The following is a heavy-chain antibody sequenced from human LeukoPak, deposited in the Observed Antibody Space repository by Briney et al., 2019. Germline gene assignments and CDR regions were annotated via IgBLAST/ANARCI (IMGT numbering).Heavy chain of an antibody. CDR3: ARERYCSGGSCLNWFDP. J-gene: IGHJ5*02. CDR1: GGTFSSYA. CDR2: IIPILGIA. D-gene: IGHD2-15*01. Sequence: GSSVKVSCKASGGTFSSYAISWVRQAPGQGLEWMGRIIPILGIANYAQKFQGRVTITADKSTSTAYMELSSLRSEDTAVYYCARERYCSGGSCLNWFDPWGQGTLVTVFS. V-gene: IGHV1-69*04.